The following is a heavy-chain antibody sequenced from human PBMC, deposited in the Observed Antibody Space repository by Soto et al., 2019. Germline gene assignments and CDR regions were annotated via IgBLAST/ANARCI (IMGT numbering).Heavy chain of an antibody. CDR2: IYYSGST. J-gene: IGHJ4*02. V-gene: IGHV4-31*03. CDR1: GGSISSGGYY. Sequence: SETLSLTCTVSGGSISSGGYYWSWIRQHPGKGLEWIGYIYYSGSTYYNPSLKSRVTISVDTSKNQFSLKLSSVTAADTAVYYCARTGERWILGYYFDYWGQGTLVIVSS. D-gene: IGHD2-2*03. CDR3: ARTGERWILGYYFDY.